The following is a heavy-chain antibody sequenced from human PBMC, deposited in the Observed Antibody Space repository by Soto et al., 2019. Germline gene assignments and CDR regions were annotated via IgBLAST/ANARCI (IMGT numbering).Heavy chain of an antibody. Sequence: QVQLVQSGAEVKKPGSSVKVSCKSSGGTFSTYTLAWVRQAPGQGLEWVGGIIPIFGTANYPQKFKGRVTITADESTSTAYMELGSLRSEDTAVYYCARSQDSSGYWNSCVEPWGQGTLVTVSS. CDR2: IIPIFGTA. V-gene: IGHV1-69*01. CDR3: ARSQDSSGYWNSCVEP. D-gene: IGHD3-22*01. J-gene: IGHJ5*02. CDR1: GGTFSTYT.